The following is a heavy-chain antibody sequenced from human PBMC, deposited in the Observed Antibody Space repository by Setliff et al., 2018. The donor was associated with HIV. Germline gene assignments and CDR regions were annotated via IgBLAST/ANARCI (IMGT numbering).Heavy chain of an antibody. D-gene: IGHD3-10*01. Sequence: TSETLSLTCAVSGSSISNGYYWGWIRQPPGKGLEWIGSIYHSGSTYYNPSLNSRVTISVDASKNQFSLKLSSVTAADTAVYYCARLYYYGSGNYNDAFDIWGQGTMVTVSS. V-gene: IGHV4-38-2*01. CDR3: ARLYYYGSGNYNDAFDI. J-gene: IGHJ3*02. CDR1: GSSISNGYY. CDR2: IYHSGST.